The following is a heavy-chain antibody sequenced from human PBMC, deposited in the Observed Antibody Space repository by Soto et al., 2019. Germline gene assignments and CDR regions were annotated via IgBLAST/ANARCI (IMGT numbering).Heavy chain of an antibody. Sequence: QVQLVQSGAEVQKPGSSVKVSCKASGGTFSSYAISWVRQAPGQVLEWMGGIIPIFGTANYAQKFQGRVTITADESTSTAYMELSSLRSEDTAVYYCARREYSSGWDYYYYGMDVWGQGTTVTVSS. J-gene: IGHJ6*02. CDR1: GGTFSSYA. CDR2: IIPIFGTA. CDR3: ARREYSSGWDYYYYGMDV. D-gene: IGHD6-19*01. V-gene: IGHV1-69*01.